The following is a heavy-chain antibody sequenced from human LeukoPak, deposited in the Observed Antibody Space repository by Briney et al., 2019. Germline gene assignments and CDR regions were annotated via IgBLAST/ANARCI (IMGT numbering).Heavy chain of an antibody. CDR2: ISAYNGIT. CDR3: ARGEEYSYGPDYYYMDV. D-gene: IGHD5-18*01. J-gene: IGHJ6*03. Sequence: ASVKVSCKASGYTFTTYGISWVRQAPGQGLEWMGWISAYNGITNYAQKLQGRVTMTTDTCTSTAYMELRSLRSDDTAVYYCARGEEYSYGPDYYYMDVWGKGTTVTISS. V-gene: IGHV1-18*01. CDR1: GYTFTTYG.